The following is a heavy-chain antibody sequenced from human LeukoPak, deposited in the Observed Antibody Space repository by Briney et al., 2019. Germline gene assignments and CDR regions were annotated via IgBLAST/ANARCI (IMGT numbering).Heavy chain of an antibody. CDR1: GLTFSSYA. J-gene: IGHJ4*02. Sequence: PGGSLGFSGSASGLTFSSYAMHWFRQAPGKGLKYVSAISSNGGSTYYADSVKGRFTISRDNSRNTLHLQMSSLRVEDTAVYYCVKDSSSGSYFDYWGQGTLVTVSS. V-gene: IGHV3-64D*06. CDR2: ISSNGGST. D-gene: IGHD3-10*01. CDR3: VKDSSSGSYFDY.